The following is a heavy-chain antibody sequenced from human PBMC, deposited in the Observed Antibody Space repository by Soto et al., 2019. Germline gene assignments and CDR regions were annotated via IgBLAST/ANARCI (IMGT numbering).Heavy chain of an antibody. CDR3: ARNTYYGSCSGTSTIDMDI. Sequence: EVQLVESGGGLVQPGGSLRLSCAASGFTFSNFWMHWVRQTLGKGLVWVSRITSDGDSTSYADSVKGRFTISRDNAKNTVYLQMTSLRAEDTAVYFCARNTYYGSCSGTSTIDMDIWGKGTKVTVSS. V-gene: IGHV3-74*01. CDR1: GFTFSNFW. J-gene: IGHJ6*03. D-gene: IGHD2-2*01. CDR2: ITSDGDST.